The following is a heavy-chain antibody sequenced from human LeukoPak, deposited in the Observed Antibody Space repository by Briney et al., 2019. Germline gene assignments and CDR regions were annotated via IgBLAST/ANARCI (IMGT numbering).Heavy chain of an antibody. J-gene: IGHJ4*02. Sequence: SETLSLTCTVSGGSISGYYWSWIRQPPGKGLEWIGEINHSGSTNYNPSLKSRVTISVDTSKNQFSLKLSSVTAADTAVYYCARGMYYDILTGYSNWGQGTLVTVSS. V-gene: IGHV4-34*01. CDR3: ARGMYYDILTGYSN. CDR2: INHSGST. CDR1: GGSISGYY. D-gene: IGHD3-9*01.